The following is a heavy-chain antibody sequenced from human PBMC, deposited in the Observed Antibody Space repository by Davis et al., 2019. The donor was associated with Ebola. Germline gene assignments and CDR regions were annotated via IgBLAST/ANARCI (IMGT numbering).Heavy chain of an antibody. Sequence: PSETLSLTCVVSGGAINKYYWNWIRQPAGKRLEWIGRTYASGSINYNPSLQSRVTMSIDTPKNEFSLTLRSVTAADTAVYYCAKWGSVAGDYYDGMDVWGPGTTVIVSS. D-gene: IGHD6-19*01. V-gene: IGHV4-4*07. CDR2: TYASGSI. CDR3: AKWGSVAGDYYDGMDV. J-gene: IGHJ6*02. CDR1: GGAINKYY.